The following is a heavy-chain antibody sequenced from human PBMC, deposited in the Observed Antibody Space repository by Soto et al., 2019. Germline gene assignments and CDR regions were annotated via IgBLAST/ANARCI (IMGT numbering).Heavy chain of an antibody. Sequence: ASVKVSCKASGGTFSSYAISWVRQAPGQGLEWMGGIIPIFGTANYAQKFQGRVTITADESTSTAYMELSSLRSEDTAVYYCASVATISDHYYYYGMDVWGQGTTVTVSS. D-gene: IGHD5-12*01. CDR1: GGTFSSYA. CDR2: IIPIFGTA. V-gene: IGHV1-69*13. CDR3: ASVATISDHYYYYGMDV. J-gene: IGHJ6*02.